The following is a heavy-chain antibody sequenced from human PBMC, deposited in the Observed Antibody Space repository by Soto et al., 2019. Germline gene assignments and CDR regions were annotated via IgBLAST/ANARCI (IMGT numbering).Heavy chain of an antibody. Sequence: SETLSLTCTVSGGSISSGDYYWSWIRQPPGKGLEWIGYIYYSGSTYYNPSLKSRVTTSVDTSKNQFSLKLSSVTAADTAVYYCARLPHYDSSGYSAFDYWGQGTLVTVSS. V-gene: IGHV4-30-4*01. D-gene: IGHD3-22*01. J-gene: IGHJ4*02. CDR1: GGSISSGDYY. CDR2: IYYSGST. CDR3: ARLPHYDSSGYSAFDY.